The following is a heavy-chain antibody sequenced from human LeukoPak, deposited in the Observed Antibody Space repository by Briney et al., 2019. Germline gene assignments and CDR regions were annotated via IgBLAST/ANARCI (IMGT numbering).Heavy chain of an antibody. J-gene: IGHJ4*02. Sequence: GASVKVSCTSSGFTFTGYYIHWVRQAPGQGGEWMGYISPHSSGTSSAQKFQGRVTMTRDTSMSTAYMELSRLTSDDTAVYYCAREGNELLSKDFDYWGQGTLVTVSS. D-gene: IGHD2-15*01. CDR2: ISPHSSGT. CDR3: AREGNELLSKDFDY. CDR1: GFTFTGYY. V-gene: IGHV1-2*02.